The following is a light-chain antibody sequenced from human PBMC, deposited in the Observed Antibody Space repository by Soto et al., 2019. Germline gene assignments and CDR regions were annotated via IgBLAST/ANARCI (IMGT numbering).Light chain of an antibody. V-gene: IGLV2-14*01. CDR1: SGDVGGYNY. Sequence: QSALTQPASVSGSPGQSITISCTGTSGDVGGYNYVSWYQQHPGKAPKLMIYEVSNRPSGVSNRFSGSKSGNTASLTISGLQAEDEGDYYCSAYTSSSTDVVFGGGTKLTVL. CDR2: EVS. J-gene: IGLJ2*01. CDR3: SAYTSSSTDVV.